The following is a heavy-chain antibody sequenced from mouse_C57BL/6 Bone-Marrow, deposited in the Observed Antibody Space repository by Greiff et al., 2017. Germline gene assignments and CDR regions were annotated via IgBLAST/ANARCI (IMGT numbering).Heavy chain of an antibody. CDR1: GYSITSGYY. CDR2: ISYDGSN. J-gene: IGHJ3*01. CDR3: AREGYGYGWFAY. D-gene: IGHD2-2*01. V-gene: IGHV3-6*01. Sequence: ESGPGLVKPSQSLSLTCSVTGYSITSGYYWNWIRQFPGNKLEWMGYISYDGSNNYNPSLKNRISITRDTSKNQFFLKLNSVTTEDTATYYCAREGYGYGWFAYWGQGTLVTVSA.